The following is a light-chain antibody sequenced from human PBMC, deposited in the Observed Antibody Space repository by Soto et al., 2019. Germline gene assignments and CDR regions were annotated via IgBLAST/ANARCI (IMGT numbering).Light chain of an antibody. CDR1: QSINNL. CDR3: QQYNSYSPWT. J-gene: IGKJ1*01. CDR2: DAS. Sequence: VQITPSPSTLSASVGDRVTITCRASQSINNLLAWYQQKPGKAPKFLIYDASTLESGVPSRFSGSGSGTEFTLTISSLQPDDFATYYCQQYNSYSPWTFGQGTKVDI. V-gene: IGKV1-5*01.